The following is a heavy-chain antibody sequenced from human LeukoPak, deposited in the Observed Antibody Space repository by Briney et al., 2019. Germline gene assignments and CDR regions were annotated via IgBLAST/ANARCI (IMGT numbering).Heavy chain of an antibody. CDR1: GGSISSYY. V-gene: IGHV4-39*07. CDR3: ARGYHVITMVRGVFDY. CDR2: IYYSGST. D-gene: IGHD3-10*01. J-gene: IGHJ4*02. Sequence: SETLSLTCTVSGGSISSYYWGWIRQPPGKGLEWIGSIYYSGSTYYNPSLKSRVTISVDTSKNQFSLKLSSVTAADTAVYYCARGYHVITMVRGVFDYWGQGTLVTVSS.